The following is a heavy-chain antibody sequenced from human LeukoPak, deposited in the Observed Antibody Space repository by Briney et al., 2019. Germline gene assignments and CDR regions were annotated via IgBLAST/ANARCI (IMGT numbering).Heavy chain of an antibody. CDR3: AKDGGARPG. D-gene: IGHD6-6*01. CDR2: ISASGGST. J-gene: IGHJ4*02. Sequence: GGSLGLSCAASGFTFSTYAMSWVRQAPGKGLEWVSAISASGGSTYYADSVKGRFTISRDNSRNTLYLQMNSLRAEDTAVYYCAKDGGARPGWGQGTLVTVSS. CDR1: GFTFSTYA. V-gene: IGHV3-23*01.